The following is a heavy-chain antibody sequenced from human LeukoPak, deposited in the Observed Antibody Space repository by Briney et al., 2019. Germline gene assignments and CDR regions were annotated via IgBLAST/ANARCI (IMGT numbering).Heavy chain of an antibody. CDR2: MNPNSGNT. CDR1: GYTFTSYD. J-gene: IGHJ1*01. D-gene: IGHD6-13*01. CDR3: ARGDAAAPLAEYLQH. V-gene: IGHV1-8*01. Sequence: ASVKVSCKASGYTFTSYDINWVRQATGQGLEWMGWMNPNSGNTGYAQKFQGRVTMTRNTSISTAYMELSSLRSEDTAVYYCARGDAAAPLAEYLQHWGQGTLVTVSS.